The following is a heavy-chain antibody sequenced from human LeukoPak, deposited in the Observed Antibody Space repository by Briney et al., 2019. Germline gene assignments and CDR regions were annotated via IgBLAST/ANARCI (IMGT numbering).Heavy chain of an antibody. CDR1: GFTFSSYG. V-gene: IGHV3-30*18. J-gene: IGHJ4*02. D-gene: IGHD2-21*02. CDR3: AKGHSPYCGGDCYTTPDY. CDR2: ISYDGSNK. Sequence: GGSLRLSCAASGFTFSSYGMHWVRQAPGKGLEWVAVISYDGSNKYYADSVKGRFTISRDNSKNTLYLQMNSLRAEDTAVYHCAKGHSPYCGGDCYTTPDYWGQGTLVTVSS.